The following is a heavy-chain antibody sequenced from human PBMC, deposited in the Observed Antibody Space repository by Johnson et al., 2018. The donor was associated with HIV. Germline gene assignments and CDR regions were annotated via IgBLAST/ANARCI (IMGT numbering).Heavy chain of an antibody. CDR3: ASTQRPIGFDI. V-gene: IGHV3-30-3*01. CDR2: ISYDGSNK. J-gene: IGHJ3*02. Sequence: QVQVVESGGGVVQPGRSLRLSCAASGFIFSDYYMNWLRQAPGKGLEWVAVISYDGSNKYYADSVKGRFTISRDNSKNTLYLQMNSLRAEDTAVYYCASTQRPIGFDIWGQGTMVTVSS. D-gene: IGHD6-25*01. CDR1: GFIFSDYY.